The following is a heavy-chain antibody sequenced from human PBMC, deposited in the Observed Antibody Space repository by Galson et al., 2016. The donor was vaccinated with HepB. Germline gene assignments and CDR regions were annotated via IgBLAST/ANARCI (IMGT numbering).Heavy chain of an antibody. CDR2: IRSKTYGGTT. J-gene: IGHJ4*02. V-gene: IGHV3-49*03. CDR1: GFTFGDYA. Sequence: SLRLSCATSGFTFGDYAMSWFRQAPGKGLEWVGFIRSKTYGGTTEYAASGKARFTISRDDSKSFAYQQMSSLNTGDTAVYYCARGTPDYRPYYFDYWGQGTLVTVSS. D-gene: IGHD4-11*01. CDR3: ARGTPDYRPYYFDY.